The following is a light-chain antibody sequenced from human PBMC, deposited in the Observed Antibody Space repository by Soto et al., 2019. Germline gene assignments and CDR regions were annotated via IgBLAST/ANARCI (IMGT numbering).Light chain of an antibody. CDR3: QQYNSSSWT. Sequence: DIQMTQSPSTLSASVGDRVTITCRASQSISSRLAWYQQKPGKPHKLLIYTASSLESGVPSRFSGSGSGTEFTLTISSLQPDDFATYYCQQYNSSSWTFGPGTKVEIK. CDR1: QSISSR. V-gene: IGKV1-5*03. CDR2: TAS. J-gene: IGKJ1*01.